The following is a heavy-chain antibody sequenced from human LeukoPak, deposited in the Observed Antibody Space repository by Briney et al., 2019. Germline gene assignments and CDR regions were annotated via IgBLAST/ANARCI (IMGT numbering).Heavy chain of an antibody. V-gene: IGHV3-23*01. CDR3: ATHILFWSGLFDS. Sequence: AGGSLRLSCEASGFSFSTVPMSWVRRVPGKGLECVSYIIASGDSAYYADSVRGRFTISRDNSKNTLYLQMDDLRAEDSAVYYCATHILFWSGLFDSWGQGALVSVSS. CDR1: GFSFSTVP. CDR2: IIASGDSA. D-gene: IGHD3-3*01. J-gene: IGHJ4*02.